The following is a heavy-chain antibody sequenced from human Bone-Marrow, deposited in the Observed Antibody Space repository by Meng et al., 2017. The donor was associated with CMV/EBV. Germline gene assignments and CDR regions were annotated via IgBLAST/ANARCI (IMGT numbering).Heavy chain of an antibody. J-gene: IGHJ3*02. CDR2: IYPGDSDT. CDR3: ARSATSGSGPNAFEI. CDR1: GYSFTSYW. D-gene: IGHD5-12*01. V-gene: IGHV5-51*01. Sequence: KVSCKGSGYSFTSYWIGWVRQMPGKGLEWMGIIYPGDSDTRYSPSFQGQVTISADKSISTAYLQWSSLKASDTAMYYCARSATSGSGPNAFEIWGQGTMVTVSS.